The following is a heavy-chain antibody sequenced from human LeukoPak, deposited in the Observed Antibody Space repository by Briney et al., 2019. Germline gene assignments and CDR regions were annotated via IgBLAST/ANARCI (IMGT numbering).Heavy chain of an antibody. CDR1: GYTFTGYY. V-gene: IGHV1-2*04. Sequence: GASVKVSCKASGYTFTGYYMHWVRQAPGQGLEWMGWINLNSGGTNYAQKFQGWVTMTRDTSISTAYMELSRLRSDDTAVYYCARAGDYNSMDYWGQGTLVTVSS. CDR2: INLNSGGT. CDR3: ARAGDYNSMDY. D-gene: IGHD2/OR15-2a*01. J-gene: IGHJ4*02.